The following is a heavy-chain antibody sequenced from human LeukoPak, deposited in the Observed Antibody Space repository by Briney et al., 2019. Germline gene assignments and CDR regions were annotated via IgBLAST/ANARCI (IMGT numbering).Heavy chain of an antibody. J-gene: IGHJ5*02. CDR1: GGSISSGGYY. CDR2: IYYSGST. Sequence: PSQTLSLTCTVAGGSISSGGYYWSWIRQHPGKGLEWIGYIYYSGSTYYNPSLKSRVTISVDTSKHHFSLKLSSVTAADTAVYYCASGEGRSSDWFDPWGQGTLVTVSS. D-gene: IGHD4-17*01. CDR3: ASGEGRSSDWFDP. V-gene: IGHV4-31*03.